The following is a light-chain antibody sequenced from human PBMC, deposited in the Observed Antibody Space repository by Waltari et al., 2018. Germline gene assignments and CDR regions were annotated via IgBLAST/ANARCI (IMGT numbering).Light chain of an antibody. CDR1: ALPKKY. CDR3: YATDSSGNHRGV. J-gene: IGLJ1*01. CDR2: EDS. Sequence: SYELTQPPSVSVSPGQTARITCSGDALPKKYAYWYQQKSGQAPVLGFYEDSKRPSGIPDRFYGSSSGTMATLTISGAQVEDEADYYGYATDSSGNHRGVFGTGTKVTVL. V-gene: IGLV3-10*01.